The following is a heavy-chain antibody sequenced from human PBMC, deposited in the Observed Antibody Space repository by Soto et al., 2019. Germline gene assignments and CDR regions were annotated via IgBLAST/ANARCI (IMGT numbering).Heavy chain of an antibody. Sequence: SETLSLTCTVSGGSISSSSYYWGWIRQPPGKGLEWIGSIYYSGSTYHNPSLKSRVTISVDTSKNQFSLKLSSVTAADTAVYYCARPIIVVVPAAILPVPTIESRDMDVWGKGTTVTVSS. CDR2: IYYSGST. V-gene: IGHV4-39*01. D-gene: IGHD2-2*01. CDR3: ARPIIVVVPAAILPVPTIESRDMDV. J-gene: IGHJ6*03. CDR1: GGSISSSSYY.